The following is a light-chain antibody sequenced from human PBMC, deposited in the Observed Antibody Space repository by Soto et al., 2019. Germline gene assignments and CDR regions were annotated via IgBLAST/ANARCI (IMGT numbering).Light chain of an antibody. Sequence: SLCIWERGTLSCRASQSVSSYLAWYQQKPGQAPRLLIYDASNRATGIPARFRVSGSGTDFTLTISSLEPENLAFDYCPQRSNFTFGQGTRLEIK. V-gene: IGKV3-11*01. CDR1: QSVSSY. CDR2: DAS. J-gene: IGKJ5*01. CDR3: PQRSNFT.